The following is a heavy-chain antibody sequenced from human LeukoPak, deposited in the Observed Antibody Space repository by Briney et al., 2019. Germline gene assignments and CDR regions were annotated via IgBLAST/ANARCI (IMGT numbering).Heavy chain of an antibody. CDR1: GFSFTNAW. J-gene: IGHJ4*02. Sequence: GGSLRLSCVVSGFSFTNAWMSWVRQAPGKGLDWVGRIRTEADGGTADYAAPVKGRFTISRDDSKNTLFLQMNSLESEDTAVYYCTKTSPHFDYWGQGILVTVSS. CDR3: TKTSPHFDY. V-gene: IGHV3-15*05. CDR2: IRTEADGGTA.